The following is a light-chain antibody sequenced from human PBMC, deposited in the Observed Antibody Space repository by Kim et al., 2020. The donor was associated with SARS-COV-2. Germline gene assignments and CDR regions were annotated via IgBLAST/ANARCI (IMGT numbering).Light chain of an antibody. CDR1: VLGENY. Sequence: VSPGQTARISCSGDVLGENYANWYQQKPGQAPELVINEDSARYPGIPERFSGSTSGNTATLTISRVLTEDEADYYCLSGDEDNRVFGGGTQLTVL. CDR3: LSGDEDNRV. V-gene: IGLV3-22*01. J-gene: IGLJ3*02. CDR2: EDS.